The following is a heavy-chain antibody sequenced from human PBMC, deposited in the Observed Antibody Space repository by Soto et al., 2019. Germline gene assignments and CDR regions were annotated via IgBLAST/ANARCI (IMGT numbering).Heavy chain of an antibody. Sequence: AASVKVSCKASGYTFTSYGISWVRQAPGQGLEWMGWISAYNGNTNYAQKLQGRVTMTTDTSTSTAYMELRSLRSDDTAVYYCARESGYSSSWWDFDYWGQGTLVTVSS. CDR1: GYTFTSYG. V-gene: IGHV1-18*01. CDR2: ISAYNGNT. CDR3: ARESGYSSSWWDFDY. J-gene: IGHJ4*02. D-gene: IGHD6-13*01.